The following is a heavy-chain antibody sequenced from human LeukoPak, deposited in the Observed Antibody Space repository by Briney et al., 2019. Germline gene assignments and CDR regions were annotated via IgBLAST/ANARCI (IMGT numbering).Heavy chain of an antibody. V-gene: IGHV1-2*02. CDR3: AGSAAGNTVFDY. CDR1: GYTFTGYY. Sequence: ASVKVSCKASGYTFTGYYMHWVRQAPGQGLEWMGWINPNSGGTNYAQKFQGRVTMTRDTSISTAYMELSRLRSDNTAVYYCAGSAAGNTVFDYWGQGTLVTVSS. CDR2: INPNSGGT. D-gene: IGHD6-13*01. J-gene: IGHJ4*02.